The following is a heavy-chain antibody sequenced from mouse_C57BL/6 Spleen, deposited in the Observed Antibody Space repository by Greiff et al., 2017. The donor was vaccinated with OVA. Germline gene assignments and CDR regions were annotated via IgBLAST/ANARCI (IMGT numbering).Heavy chain of an antibody. CDR2: ILPGSGST. CDR1: GYTFTGYW. CDR3: ARGLFYGTEGAY. Sequence: VKLMESGAELMKPGASVKLSCKATGYTFTGYWIEWVKQRPGHGLEWIGEILPGSGSTNYNEKFKGKATFTADTSSNTAYMQLSSLTTEDSAIDYWARGLFYGTEGAYWGQGTLVTVSA. D-gene: IGHD1-1*02. V-gene: IGHV1-9*01. J-gene: IGHJ3*01.